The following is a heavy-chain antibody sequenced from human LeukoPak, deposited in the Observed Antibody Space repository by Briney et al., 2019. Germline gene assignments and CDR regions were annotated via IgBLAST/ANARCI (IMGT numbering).Heavy chain of an antibody. D-gene: IGHD1-26*01. CDR3: ARVGSGSLWYFDL. Sequence: GGSLRLSCAASGFTFSSYWMHWVRQAPGKGLVWVSRINSDGSSTSYADSVKGRFTISRDNAKNSLYLQMNSLRAEDTAVYYCARVGSGSLWYFDLWGRGTLVTVSS. CDR1: GFTFSSYW. V-gene: IGHV3-74*01. CDR2: INSDGSST. J-gene: IGHJ2*01.